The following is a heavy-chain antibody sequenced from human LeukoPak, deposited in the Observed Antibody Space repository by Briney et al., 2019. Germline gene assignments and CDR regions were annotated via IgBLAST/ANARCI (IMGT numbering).Heavy chain of an antibody. V-gene: IGHV1-24*01. CDR3: VARAFGELFLPPNLPYGMDV. CDR1: GHTLTELS. CDR2: FDPEDGET. D-gene: IGHD3-10*01. Sequence: ASVKVSCKVSGHTLTELSMHWVRQAPGKGLEWMGGFDPEDGETIYAQKFQGRVTMTEDTSTDTAYMELSSLRSEDTAVYYCVARAFGELFLPPNLPYGMDVWGQGTTVTVSS. J-gene: IGHJ6*02.